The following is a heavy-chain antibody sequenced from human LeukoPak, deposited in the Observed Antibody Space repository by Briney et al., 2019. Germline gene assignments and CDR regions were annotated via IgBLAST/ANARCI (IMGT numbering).Heavy chain of an antibody. D-gene: IGHD5-18*01. V-gene: IGHV4-34*01. Sequence: SETLSLTCAVYGGSFIGYYWSWIRQPPGKGLEWIGEINHSGSTNYNPSLKSRVTISVDTSKNQFSLKLSSVTAADTAVYYCARGWEYSYGCIDYWGQGTLVTVSS. CDR3: ARGWEYSYGCIDY. CDR1: GGSFIGYY. CDR2: INHSGST. J-gene: IGHJ4*02.